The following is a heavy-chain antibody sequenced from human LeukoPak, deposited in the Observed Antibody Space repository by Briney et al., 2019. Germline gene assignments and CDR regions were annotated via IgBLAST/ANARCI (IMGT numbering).Heavy chain of an antibody. J-gene: IGHJ4*02. CDR3: ARDGGSYYDY. V-gene: IGHV3-7*01. Sequence: GGSLRLSCAASGFTFSSYWMSWVRQAPGKGLEWVANIKQDGSEKYYVDSVKGRFTISGDNAKNSPYLQMNSLRAEDTAVYSSARDGGSYYDYWGQGTLVTVSS. CDR2: IKQDGSEK. D-gene: IGHD1-26*01. CDR1: GFTFSSYW.